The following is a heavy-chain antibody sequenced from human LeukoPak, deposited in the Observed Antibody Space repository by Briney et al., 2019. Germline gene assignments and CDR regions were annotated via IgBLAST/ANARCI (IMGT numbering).Heavy chain of an antibody. CDR3: ASKGSPYYYYYMDV. CDR2: ISAYNGNT. V-gene: IGHV1-18*01. Sequence: GASVEVSCKASGYTFTSYGISWVRQAPGQGLEWMGWISAYNGNTNYAQKLQGRVTMTTDTSTSTAYMELRSLRSDDTVVYYCASKGSPYYYYYMDVWGKGTTVTVSS. J-gene: IGHJ6*03. CDR1: GYTFTSYG.